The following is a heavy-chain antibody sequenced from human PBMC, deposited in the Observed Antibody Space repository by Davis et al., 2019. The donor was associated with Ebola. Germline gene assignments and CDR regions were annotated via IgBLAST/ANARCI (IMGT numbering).Heavy chain of an antibody. CDR3: ARARYYYGSGSYYKGGYGMDV. Sequence: GESLKISCAASGFTFSSYSMNWVRQAPGKGLEWVSSISSSSSYIYYADSVKGRFTISRDNAKNSLYLQMNSLRAEDTAVYYCARARYYYGSGSYYKGGYGMDVWGQGTTVTVSS. J-gene: IGHJ6*02. CDR1: GFTFSSYS. V-gene: IGHV3-21*04. CDR2: ISSSSSYI. D-gene: IGHD3-10*01.